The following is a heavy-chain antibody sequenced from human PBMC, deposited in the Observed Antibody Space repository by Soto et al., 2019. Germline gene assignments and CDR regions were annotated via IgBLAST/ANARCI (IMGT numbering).Heavy chain of an antibody. CDR3: ARGDSTDCSNGVCSFFYNHDMDV. Sequence: ASVKVSCKASGYSFTDYHIHWVRQAPGQGLEWLGRINPKSGGTSTAQKFQGWVTMTTDTSISTASIELTRLTSDDTAIYYCARGDSTDCSNGVCSFFYNHDMDVWGQGTTVTVSS. J-gene: IGHJ6*02. CDR1: GYSFTDYH. CDR2: INPKSGGT. D-gene: IGHD2-8*01. V-gene: IGHV1-2*04.